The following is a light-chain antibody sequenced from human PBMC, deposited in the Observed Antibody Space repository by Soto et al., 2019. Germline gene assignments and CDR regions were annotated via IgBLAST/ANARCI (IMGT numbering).Light chain of an antibody. Sequence: LTKPASVSGPPGQSITISCTGTSSDVGGYNRVSWYQQHPGKVPKLIIYETYKRPSGVPDRFSGSQSGNTASLTVSGLQAEDEADYYCCSYARSNNYYLFGTGTNGTVL. CDR1: SSDVGGYNR. J-gene: IGLJ1*01. CDR2: ETY. V-gene: IGLV2-8*01. CDR3: CSYARSNNYYL.